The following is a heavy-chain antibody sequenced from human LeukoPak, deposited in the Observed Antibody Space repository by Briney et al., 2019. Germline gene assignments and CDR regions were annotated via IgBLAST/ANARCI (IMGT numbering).Heavy chain of an antibody. D-gene: IGHD3-3*01. J-gene: IGHJ4*02. CDR2: IKQDGSEK. CDR3: AKDSRTLDYDFWSGYPEFDY. V-gene: IGHV3-7*01. Sequence: GGSLRLSCAASGFTFSSYWMSWVRQAPGKGLEWVANIKQDGSEKYYVDSVKGRFTISRDNAKNSLYLQMNSLRAEDTAVYYCAKDSRTLDYDFWSGYPEFDYWGQGTLVTVSS. CDR1: GFTFSSYW.